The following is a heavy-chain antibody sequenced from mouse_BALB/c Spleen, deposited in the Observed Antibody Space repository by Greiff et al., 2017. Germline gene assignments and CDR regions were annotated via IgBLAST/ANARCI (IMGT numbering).Heavy chain of an antibody. D-gene: IGHD2-3*01. V-gene: IGHV3-6*02. J-gene: IGHJ3*01. Sequence: EVKLMESGPGLVKPSQSLSLTCSVTGYSITSGYYWYWIRQFPGNKLEWMGYISYDGSNNYNPSLKNRISITRDTSKNQFFLKLNSVTTEDTATYYCAREDGYYAWFAYWGQGTLVTVSA. CDR1: GYSITSGYY. CDR2: ISYDGSN. CDR3: AREDGYYAWFAY.